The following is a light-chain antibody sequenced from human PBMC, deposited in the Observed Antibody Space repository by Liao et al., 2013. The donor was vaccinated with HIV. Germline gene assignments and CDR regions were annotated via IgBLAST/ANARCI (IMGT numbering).Light chain of an antibody. CDR2: YDS. Sequence: SYVLTQPPSVSVAPGKTARITCGGNNIGSKSVHWYQQKPGQAPVLVICYDSDRTLRGSLSDSLAPTLGNTATLTISRVEAGDEADYYCQVWDSSSDHHVVFGGGYLRLTVL. V-gene: IGLV3-21*04. J-gene: IGLJ2*01. CDR3: QVWDSSSDHHVV. CDR1: NIGSKS.